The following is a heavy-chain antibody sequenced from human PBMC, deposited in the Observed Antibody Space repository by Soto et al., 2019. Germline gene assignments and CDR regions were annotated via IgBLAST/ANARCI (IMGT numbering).Heavy chain of an antibody. J-gene: IGHJ6*02. CDR3: ARDLSYLEWNYYGMDV. CDR1: GFTFSNYG. CDR2: IWYDGNNK. V-gene: IGHV3-33*01. D-gene: IGHD3-3*01. Sequence: GGSLRLSCAASGFTFSNYGMHWVRQAPGKGLEWVAVIWYDGNNKYYAASVKGRFTISRDNSKNTLYLEMNNQRAEDTAVYYCARDLSYLEWNYYGMDVWGQGTTVTVSS.